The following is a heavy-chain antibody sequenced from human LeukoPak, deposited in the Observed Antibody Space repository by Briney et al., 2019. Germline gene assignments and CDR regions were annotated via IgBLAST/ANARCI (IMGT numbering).Heavy chain of an antibody. Sequence: PSETLSLTCAVYGGSFSGYYWSWIRQPPGKGLEWIGEINHSGSTNYNPSLKSRVTISVDTSKNQFSLKLSFVTAADTAVYYCAGFPITVTEVLQPIDYWGQGTLVTVSS. J-gene: IGHJ4*02. D-gene: IGHD4-11*01. CDR3: AGFPITVTEVLQPIDY. CDR1: GGSFSGYY. V-gene: IGHV4-34*01. CDR2: INHSGST.